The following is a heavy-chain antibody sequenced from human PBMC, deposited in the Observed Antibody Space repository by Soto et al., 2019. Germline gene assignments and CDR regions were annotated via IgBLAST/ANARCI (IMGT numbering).Heavy chain of an antibody. CDR3: ARAASAFQR. V-gene: IGHV3-72*01. Sequence: EVQLVESGGGLVQPGGSLRLSCAASGFILSDHYMDWVRQAPGKGLEWVGRSRNKANSYTTEYVASVKGRFTISRDESKNSVYLQMNSLRSEDTAVYCCARAASAFQRWGQGTLVTVSS. CDR2: SRNKANSYTT. D-gene: IGHD6-25*01. CDR1: GFILSDHY. J-gene: IGHJ1*01.